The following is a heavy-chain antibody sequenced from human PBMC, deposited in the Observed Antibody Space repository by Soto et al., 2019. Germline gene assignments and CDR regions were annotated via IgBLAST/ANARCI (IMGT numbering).Heavy chain of an antibody. V-gene: IGHV2-70*04. CDR2: IDWDDDK. D-gene: IGHD2-15*01. J-gene: IGHJ4*02. CDR3: ARMFHCSGGTCPFDY. CDR1: GFSLSTSGMR. Sequence: SGPTLVNPTQTRTLTCTFSGFSLSTSGMRVSWIRQPPGKALEWLARIDWDDDKFYNTSLKTRLTISKDSSKNQVVLTMTNMDPVDTATYYCARMFHCSGGTCPFDYWGQGALVTVS.